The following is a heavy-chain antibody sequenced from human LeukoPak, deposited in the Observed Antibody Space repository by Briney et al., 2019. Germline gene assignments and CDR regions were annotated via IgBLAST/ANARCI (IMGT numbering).Heavy chain of an antibody. J-gene: IGHJ6*02. CDR2: ISSSSSYI. V-gene: IGHV3-21*01. D-gene: IGHD4-17*01. Sequence: SGGSLRLSCAASGFTFSSYWMNWVRQAPGKGLEWVSSISSSSSYIYYADSVKGRFTISRDNAKNSLYLQMNSLRAEDTAVYYCARVSWATVTTRSLYYYGMDVWGQGTTVTVSS. CDR3: ARVSWATVTTRSLYYYGMDV. CDR1: GFTFSSYW.